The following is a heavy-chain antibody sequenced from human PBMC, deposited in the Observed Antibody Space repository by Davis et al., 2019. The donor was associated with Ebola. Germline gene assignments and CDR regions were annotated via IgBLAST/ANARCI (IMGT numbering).Heavy chain of an antibody. J-gene: IGHJ4*02. V-gene: IGHV1-2*06. Sequence: ASVKLSCTASGYTFTGYYIHWVRHAPGQGLEWMGRINSKIGETDYAQKFQGRVTMTRDTSIRTVYMELSSLRVDDTAIYYCARYGGYDLDFWGQGTLVTVSS. CDR3: ARYGGYDLDF. CDR1: GYTFTGYY. CDR2: INSKIGET. D-gene: IGHD5-12*01.